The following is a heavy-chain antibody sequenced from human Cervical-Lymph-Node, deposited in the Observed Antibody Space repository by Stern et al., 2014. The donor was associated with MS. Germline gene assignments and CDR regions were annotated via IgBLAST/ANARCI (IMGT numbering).Heavy chain of an antibody. D-gene: IGHD2/OR15-2a*01. J-gene: IGHJ6*02. CDR1: GGSISSYY. V-gene: IGHV4-59*01. CDR3: ARDRIGVTNNSYYGVDV. Sequence: QLQLQESGPGLVKPSETLSLTCTVSGGSISSYYWTWIRQPPGKGLEWIGYISYSGITKYNPSLKNRVTVLLDTSKNQLSLKLSSVTAADTAVYYCARDRIGVTNNSYYGVDVWGPGTSVTVSS. CDR2: ISYSGIT.